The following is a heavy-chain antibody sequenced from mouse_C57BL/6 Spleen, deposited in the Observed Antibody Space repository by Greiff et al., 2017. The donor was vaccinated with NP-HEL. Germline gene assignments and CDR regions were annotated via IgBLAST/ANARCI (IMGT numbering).Heavy chain of an antibody. CDR3: APFTTVRYAMGY. J-gene: IGHJ4*01. CDR2: IDPSDSYT. V-gene: IGHV1-59*01. D-gene: IGHD1-1*01. CDR1: GYTFTSYW. Sequence: QVQLQQPGAELVRPGTSVKLSCKASGYTFTSYWMHWVKQRPGQGLEWIGVIDPSDSYTNYNQKFKGKATLTVDTSSSTAYMQLSSLTSEDSAVYYCAPFTTVRYAMGYWGQGTSVTVSS.